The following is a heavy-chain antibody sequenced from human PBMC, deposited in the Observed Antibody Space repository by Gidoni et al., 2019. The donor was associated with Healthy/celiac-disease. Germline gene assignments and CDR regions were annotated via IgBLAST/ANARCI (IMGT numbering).Heavy chain of an antibody. CDR3: ARIRRWLQLGAATPPKDY. D-gene: IGHD5-12*01. Sequence: QVQLQQWGAGLLKPSETLSLTCAVYGGSFSGYYWSWIRQPPGKGLEWIGEINHSGSTNYNPSLKSRVTISVDTSKNQFSLKLSSVTAADTAVYYCARIRRWLQLGAATPPKDYWGQGTLVTVSS. J-gene: IGHJ4*02. CDR1: GGSFSGYY. CDR2: INHSGST. V-gene: IGHV4-34*01.